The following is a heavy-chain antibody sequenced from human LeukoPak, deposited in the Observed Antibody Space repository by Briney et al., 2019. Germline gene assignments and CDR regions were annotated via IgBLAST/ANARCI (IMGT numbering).Heavy chain of an antibody. CDR3: AKVGYCDAGPCYFDS. CDR1: GDSIHSSRYY. V-gene: IGHV4-39*07. CDR2: IYYRGST. Sequence: SETLSLTCTVSGDSIHSSRYYWARIRRPPGEGLEWIGNIYYRGSTHYNPSLNSRVTLSVDTSKNQFSLELNSVTAADTAVYYCAKVGYCDAGPCYFDSWGQGTLVTVSS. J-gene: IGHJ4*02. D-gene: IGHD2-15*01.